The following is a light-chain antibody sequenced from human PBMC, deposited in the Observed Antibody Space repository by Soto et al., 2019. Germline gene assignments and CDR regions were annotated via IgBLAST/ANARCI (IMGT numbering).Light chain of an antibody. CDR3: LLSYSGARPVV. J-gene: IGLJ1*01. V-gene: IGLV7-46*01. CDR1: TGAVTSGHY. CDR2: DTS. Sequence: QTVVTQEPSLTVSPGGTVTLTCGSSTGAVTSGHYPYWFQQKPGQAPRTLIYDTSNKHSWTPARFSGSLLGGKAALTLSGAQPEDEAEYYCLLSYSGARPVVFGTGTQLTVL.